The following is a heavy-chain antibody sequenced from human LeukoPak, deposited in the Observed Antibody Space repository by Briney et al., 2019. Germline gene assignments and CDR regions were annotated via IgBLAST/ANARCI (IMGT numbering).Heavy chain of an antibody. Sequence: PGGSLRLSCAASGFTFSSYAMSWVRQAPGKGLEWVSAISGSGGSTYYADSVKGRFTISRDNSKNTLYLQMNSLRAEDTAVYYCARDDRDYYDSRNFYGMDVWGQGTTVTVSS. CDR2: ISGSGGST. D-gene: IGHD3-22*01. CDR1: GFTFSSYA. CDR3: ARDDRDYYDSRNFYGMDV. J-gene: IGHJ6*02. V-gene: IGHV3-23*01.